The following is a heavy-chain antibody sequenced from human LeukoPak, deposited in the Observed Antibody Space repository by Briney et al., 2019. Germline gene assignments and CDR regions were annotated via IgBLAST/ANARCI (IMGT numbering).Heavy chain of an antibody. D-gene: IGHD5-18*01. CDR1: GGTFSSYA. J-gene: IGHJ4*02. V-gene: IGHV3-23*01. CDR2: ISGSGGST. CDR3: AKDWDDTAMVPFDY. Sequence: SCKASGGTFSSYAMSWVRQAPGKGLEWVSAISGSGGSTYYADSVKGRFTISRDNSKNTLYLQMNSLRAEDTAVYYCAKDWDDTAMVPFDYWGQGTLVTVSS.